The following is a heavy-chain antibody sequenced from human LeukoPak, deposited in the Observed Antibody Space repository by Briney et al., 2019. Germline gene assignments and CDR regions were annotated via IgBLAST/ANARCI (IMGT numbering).Heavy chain of an antibody. J-gene: IGHJ4*02. Sequence: GVSLRLSCAASGFTFSSYAMHWVRQAPGKGLEYVSAISSNGGSTYYANSVKGRFTISRDNSKNTLYLQMGSLRAEDMAVYYCAREYCSGGSCYYYFDYWGQGTLVTVSS. V-gene: IGHV3-64*01. CDR1: GFTFSSYA. CDR3: AREYCSGGSCYYYFDY. CDR2: ISSNGGST. D-gene: IGHD2-15*01.